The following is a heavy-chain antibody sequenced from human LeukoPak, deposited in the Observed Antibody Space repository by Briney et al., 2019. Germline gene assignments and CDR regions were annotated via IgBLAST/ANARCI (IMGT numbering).Heavy chain of an antibody. CDR3: ARGLGYSGSWYFDY. Sequence: KFGESLKISCKGSGYRFTSYWIAWVRQMPGKGLESMGIIYPGDSDTRYSPSLQGQVTISADKSISTAYLQWSSLKASDTAMHYCARGLGYSGSWYFDYWGQGTLVTVSS. D-gene: IGHD6-13*01. CDR2: IYPGDSDT. J-gene: IGHJ4*02. CDR1: GYRFTSYW. V-gene: IGHV5-51*01.